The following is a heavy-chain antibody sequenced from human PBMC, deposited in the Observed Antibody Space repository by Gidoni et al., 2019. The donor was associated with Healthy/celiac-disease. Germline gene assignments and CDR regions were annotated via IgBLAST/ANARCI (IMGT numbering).Heavy chain of an antibody. J-gene: IGHJ6*02. CDR3: AKSYYDSSGYYYYYGMDV. D-gene: IGHD3-22*01. CDR1: GFTCDDYT. Sequence: EVQLVESGGVVVQPGGSLRRSCEASGFTCDDYTIHWVRQAPGKGLEWFSLISWDAGSTYYADSVKGRFTISRDNSKNSLYLQMNSLRTEDTALYYCAKSYYDSSGYYYYYGMDVWGQGTTVTVSS. CDR2: ISWDAGST. V-gene: IGHV3-43*01.